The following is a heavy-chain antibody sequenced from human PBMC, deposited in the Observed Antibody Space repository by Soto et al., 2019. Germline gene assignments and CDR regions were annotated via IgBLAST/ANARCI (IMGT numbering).Heavy chain of an antibody. CDR2: ISYDGSNA. V-gene: IGHV3-30*04. D-gene: IGHD3-10*01. J-gene: IGHJ3*01. CDR3: ARDGGGFGELLLNSYDAFDL. CDR1: GFSFSTYA. Sequence: GSLRLSCTASGFSFSTYAMYWVRQAPGKGLEWVAIISYDGSNAQYADSVKGRFTVARDNSKNTLYLQMHGLTAEDTAVYYCARDGGGFGELLLNSYDAFDLWGQGKLVTVSS.